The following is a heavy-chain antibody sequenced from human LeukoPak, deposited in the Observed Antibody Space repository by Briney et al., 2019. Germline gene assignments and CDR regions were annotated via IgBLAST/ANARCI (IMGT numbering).Heavy chain of an antibody. V-gene: IGHV3-7*01. CDR1: GFTFSNYW. D-gene: IGHD2-15*01. Sequence: GGSLRLSCAASGFTFSNYWMSWVRQAPGKGLEWVANIKQDGSEKHYVDSVKGRFTISTDNAKNSMDLQMNSLRAEDTAVYYCAREECSGSRCYSSIPSWYFYYMDVWGKGTTVTVSS. CDR3: AREECSGSRCYSSIPSWYFYYMDV. CDR2: IKQDGSEK. J-gene: IGHJ6*03.